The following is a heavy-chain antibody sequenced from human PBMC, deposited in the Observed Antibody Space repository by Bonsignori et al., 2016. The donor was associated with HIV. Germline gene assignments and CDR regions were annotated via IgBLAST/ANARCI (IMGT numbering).Heavy chain of an antibody. D-gene: IGHD3-10*01. CDR2: ISYDGSNK. V-gene: IGHV3-30*18. Sequence: GGSLRLSCAASGFTFSSYGMHWVRQAPGKGLEWVAVISYDGSNKYYADSVKGRFTISRDNSKNTLYLQMNSLRAEDTAVYYCAQGGGKGSGSLHYDYWGQGTLVTVSS. CDR1: GFTFSSYG. CDR3: AQGGGKGSGSLHYDY. J-gene: IGHJ4*02.